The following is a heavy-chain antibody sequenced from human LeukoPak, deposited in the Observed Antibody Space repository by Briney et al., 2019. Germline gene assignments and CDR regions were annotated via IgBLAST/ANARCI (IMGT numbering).Heavy chain of an antibody. CDR1: GYTFTSYD. CDR3: AREHPGSWYVGYYYYMDV. Sequence: ASVKVSCKASGYTFTSYDINWVRQATGQGLEWMGWMNSNSGNTGYAQKFQGRVTITRNTSISTAYMELSSLRSEDTAVYYCAREHPGSWYVGYYYYMDVWGKGTTVTVSS. D-gene: IGHD6-13*01. V-gene: IGHV1-8*03. J-gene: IGHJ6*03. CDR2: MNSNSGNT.